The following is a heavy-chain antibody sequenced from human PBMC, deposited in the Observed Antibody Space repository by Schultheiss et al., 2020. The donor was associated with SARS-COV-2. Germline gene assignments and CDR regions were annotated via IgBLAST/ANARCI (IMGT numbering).Heavy chain of an antibody. J-gene: IGHJ4*02. Sequence: GGSLRLSCAASGFTFTTYGMHWVRQAPGRVLEWVAFIHYDGTNTYYADSVKGRFTISRDNSKNTLYLQMNSLRAEDTAVYYCAKDRSSSWNLFDYWGQGTLVTVSS. CDR3: AKDRSSSWNLFDY. CDR1: GFTFTTYG. V-gene: IGHV3-30*02. CDR2: IHYDGTNT. D-gene: IGHD6-13*01.